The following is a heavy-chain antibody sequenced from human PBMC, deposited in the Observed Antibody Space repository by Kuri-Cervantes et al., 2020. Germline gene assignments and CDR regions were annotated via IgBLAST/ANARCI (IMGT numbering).Heavy chain of an antibody. CDR3: ASGTELLWFGDYYYGMDV. V-gene: IGHV3-7*01. J-gene: IGHJ6*02. D-gene: IGHD3-10*01. CDR1: GFTFSSYG. Sequence: GGSLRLSCAASGFTFSSYGMHWVRQAPGKGLEWVANIKQDGSEKYYVDSVKGRFTISRDNAKNSLYLQMNSLRAEDTAVYYCASGTELLWFGDYYYGMDVWGQGTTVTVSS. CDR2: IKQDGSEK.